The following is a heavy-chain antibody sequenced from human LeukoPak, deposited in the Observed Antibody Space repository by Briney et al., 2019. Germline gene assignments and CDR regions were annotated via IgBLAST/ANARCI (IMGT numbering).Heavy chain of an antibody. Sequence: ASVKISCKASGYTFTSYDINWVRRATGQGLEWMGWMNPNSGNTGYAQKFQGRVTMTRNTSISTAYMELSSLRSEDTAVYYCATEQWLVSRNWFDPWGQGTLVTVSS. CDR3: ATEQWLVSRNWFDP. CDR2: MNPNSGNT. CDR1: GYTFTSYD. D-gene: IGHD6-19*01. V-gene: IGHV1-8*01. J-gene: IGHJ5*02.